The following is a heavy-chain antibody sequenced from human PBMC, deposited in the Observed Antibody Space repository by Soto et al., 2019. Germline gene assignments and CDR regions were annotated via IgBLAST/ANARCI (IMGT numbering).Heavy chain of an antibody. D-gene: IGHD5-12*01. V-gene: IGHV2-26*01. CDR2: TSSNDEK. CDR3: TRMGDGGYHLGFDY. CDR1: GFSLSNAKMG. J-gene: IGHJ4*02. Sequence: QVTLKESGPVLVKPTETLTLTCTVSGFSLSNAKMGVSWIRQPPGKALEWLAHTSSNDEKSYSTSLKRRLTISKDTSKSQVVLSMTNMDPTDTATYYCTRMGDGGYHLGFDYWGQGTLVTVSS.